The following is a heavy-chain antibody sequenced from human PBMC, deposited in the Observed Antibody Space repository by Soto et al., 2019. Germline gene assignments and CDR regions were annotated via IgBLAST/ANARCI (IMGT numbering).Heavy chain of an antibody. CDR3: ARGSKMIMTGYSLRFDY. J-gene: IGHJ4*02. V-gene: IGHV3-30*04. Sequence: PGGSLRLSCTASKFTFASYVMHWVRQAPGEGLEWVALISFDGTNKYYADSVKGRFTISRDNSKNTMYLQMNSLRPEDTAVYYCARGSKMIMTGYSLRFDYWGQGTLVTVSS. CDR2: ISFDGTNK. D-gene: IGHD3-9*01. CDR1: KFTFASYV.